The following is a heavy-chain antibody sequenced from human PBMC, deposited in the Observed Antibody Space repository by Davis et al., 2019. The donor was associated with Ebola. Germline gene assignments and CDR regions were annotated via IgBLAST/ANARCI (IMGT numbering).Heavy chain of an antibody. CDR2: SRNKANSYTT. J-gene: IGHJ4*02. CDR3: ARIRMGSRGDYYFDY. CDR1: GFTFSSYS. Sequence: GGSLRLSCAASGFTFSSYSMDWVRQAPGKGLEWVGRSRNKANSYTTEYAASVKARFTISRDDSKNSLFLQMNSLEAEDTAVYYCARIRMGSRGDYYFDYWGQGTLVTVSS. V-gene: IGHV3-72*01. D-gene: IGHD6-19*01.